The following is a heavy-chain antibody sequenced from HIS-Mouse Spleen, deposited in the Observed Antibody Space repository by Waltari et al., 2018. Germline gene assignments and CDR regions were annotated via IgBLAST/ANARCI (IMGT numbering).Heavy chain of an antibody. J-gene: IGHJ4*02. Sequence: QVQLVESGGGVVQPGRSLRLSCAASGFTFSSYGMHWVRQAPGKGLEWVAVISYDGSIRYYADSGKGRFTISRDNSKNTLYLQMNSLRAEDTAVYYCAKDKHHAFDYWGQGTLVTVSS. CDR1: GFTFSSYG. CDR3: AKDKHHAFDY. V-gene: IGHV3-30*18. CDR2: ISYDGSIR.